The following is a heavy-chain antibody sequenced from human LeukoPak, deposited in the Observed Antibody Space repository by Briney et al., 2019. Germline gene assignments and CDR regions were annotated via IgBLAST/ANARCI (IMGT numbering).Heavy chain of an antibody. CDR2: ICSSSSYI. CDR1: GFTFSSYS. Sequence: GGSLRLSCAASGFTFSSYSMNWVRQAPGKGLEWVSSICSSSSYIYYADSVKGRFTISRDNAKNSMYLQMNSLRAEDTAVYYCARVVATISHYYDSSGYDIWGQGTMVTVSS. D-gene: IGHD3-22*01. J-gene: IGHJ3*02. V-gene: IGHV3-21*01. CDR3: ARVVATISHYYDSSGYDI.